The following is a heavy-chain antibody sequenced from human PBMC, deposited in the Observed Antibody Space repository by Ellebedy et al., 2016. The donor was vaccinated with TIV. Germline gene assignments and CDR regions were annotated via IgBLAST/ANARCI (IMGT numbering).Heavy chain of an antibody. V-gene: IGHV4-59*01. CDR1: GGSISSYY. CDR2: IYYSGST. D-gene: IGHD1-26*01. Sequence: SETLSLTCTVSGGSISSYYWSWIRQPPGKGLEWIGYIYYSGSTNYNPSLKSRVTISVDTSKNQFSLKLTSVTAADTALYYCARVGGSPLGAFDIWGQGTKVTVSS. CDR3: ARVGGSPLGAFDI. J-gene: IGHJ3*02.